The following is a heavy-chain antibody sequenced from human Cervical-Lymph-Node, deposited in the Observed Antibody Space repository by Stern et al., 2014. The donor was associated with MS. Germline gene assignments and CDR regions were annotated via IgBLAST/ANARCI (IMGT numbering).Heavy chain of an antibody. Sequence: QVQLVQSGAEVKKPGASVKVSCKASGYTFTGYYIHWVRQAPGQGLEWMGRINPNNGGTNYAQKFQGRVTMTRDTSISTAYMELSRLRSDDTAVYYCARDVRAYYYGSGSYYHDYWGQGTLVTVSS. CDR3: ARDVRAYYYGSGSYYHDY. CDR2: INPNNGGT. CDR1: GYTFTGYY. V-gene: IGHV1-2*06. J-gene: IGHJ4*02. D-gene: IGHD3-10*01.